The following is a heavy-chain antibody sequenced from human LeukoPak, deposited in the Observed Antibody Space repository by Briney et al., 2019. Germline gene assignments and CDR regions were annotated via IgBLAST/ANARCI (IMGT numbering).Heavy chain of an antibody. Sequence: SVKVSCKASGGTYSSYAISWVRQAPGQGLEWMGRIIPIFGIANYAQKFQGRVTITADKSTSTAYMELSSLRSEDTAVYYCARGRYCSSTSRYRDYYYGMDVWGQGTTVTVSS. V-gene: IGHV1-69*04. CDR1: GGTYSSYA. CDR3: ARGRYCSSTSRYRDYYYGMDV. J-gene: IGHJ6*02. CDR2: IIPIFGIA. D-gene: IGHD2-2*02.